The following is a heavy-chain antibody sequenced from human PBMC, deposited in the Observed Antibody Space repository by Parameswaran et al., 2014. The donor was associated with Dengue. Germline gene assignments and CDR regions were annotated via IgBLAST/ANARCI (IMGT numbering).Heavy chain of an antibody. CDR3: ARSPTTYYYYMDV. CDR2: IYPGDSDT. V-gene: IGHV5-51*01. J-gene: IGHJ6*03. D-gene: IGHD4-17*01. Sequence: VRQMPGKGLEWMGIIYPGDSDTRYSPSFQGQVTISADKSISTAYLQWSSLKASDTAMYYCARSPTTYYYYMDVWGKGTTVTVSS.